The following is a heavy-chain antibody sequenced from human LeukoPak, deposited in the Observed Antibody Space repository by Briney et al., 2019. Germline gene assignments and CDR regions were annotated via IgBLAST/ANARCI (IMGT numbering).Heavy chain of an antibody. D-gene: IGHD5-18*01. CDR2: ISGSGGST. CDR3: AKELRYSYGYDY. V-gene: IGHV3-23*01. Sequence: GGTLRLSCAASGFTFSSYGMSWVRQAPGKGLEWVSAISGSGGSTYYADSVKGRFTISRDNSKNTLYLQMNSLRAEDTAVYYCAKELRYSYGYDYWGQGTLVTVSS. J-gene: IGHJ4*02. CDR1: GFTFSSYG.